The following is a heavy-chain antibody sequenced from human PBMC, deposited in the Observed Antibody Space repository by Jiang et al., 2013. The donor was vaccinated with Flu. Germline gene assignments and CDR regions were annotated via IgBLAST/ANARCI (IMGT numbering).Heavy chain of an antibody. D-gene: IGHD3-16*01. V-gene: IGHV3-11*06. CDR3: ARIDLYWGAAD. J-gene: IGHJ4*02. CDR2: ISSSSSYT. Sequence: GLVKPGGSLRLSCAASGFTFSDYYMSWIRQAPGKGLNWVSYISSSSSYTNYADSVKGRFTISRDNAKNSLYLQMNSLRAEDTAIYYCARIDLYWGAADWGQGTLVSVSS. CDR1: GFTFSDYY.